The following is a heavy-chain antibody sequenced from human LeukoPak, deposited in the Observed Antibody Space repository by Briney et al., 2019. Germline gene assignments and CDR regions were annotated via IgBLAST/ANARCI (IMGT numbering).Heavy chain of an antibody. CDR2: IYPGDSDT. CDR1: GYSFTSYW. V-gene: IGHV5-51*01. Sequence: GESLKISCKGSGYSFTSYWIGWVRQMPGKGLEWMGIIYPGDSDTRYSPSFQGQVTISADKSISTAYLQWSSLKASDTAMYYCARPMAAAGPQDPDAFDIWGQGTMVTVSS. D-gene: IGHD6-13*01. J-gene: IGHJ3*02. CDR3: ARPMAAAGPQDPDAFDI.